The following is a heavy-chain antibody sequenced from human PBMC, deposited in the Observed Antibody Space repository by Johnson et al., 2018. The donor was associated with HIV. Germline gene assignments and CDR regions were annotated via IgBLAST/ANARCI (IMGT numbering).Heavy chain of an antibody. V-gene: IGHV3-15*05. CDR1: RFTFSSYW. CDR3: ARSRWADDAFDG. CDR2: LKSKYAGGTT. D-gene: IGHD1-26*01. J-gene: IGHJ3*01. Sequence: MLLVESGGGVVQPGRSLRLSCAASRFTFSSYWMSWVRQGPGKGLEWVGRLKSKYAGGTTGFAAPVNGRFTISGDDSKNTLLLQIISLGAEDMVVYYCARSRWADDAFDGWGQGTMVSVSS.